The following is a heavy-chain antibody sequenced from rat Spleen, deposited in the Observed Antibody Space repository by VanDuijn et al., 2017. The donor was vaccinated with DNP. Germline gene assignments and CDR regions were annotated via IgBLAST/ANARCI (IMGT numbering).Heavy chain of an antibody. CDR1: GYTFTVNY. Sequence: QVQLQQSGAELAEPGSSVKISCKSSGYTFTVNYIGWIKQTTGQGLEYIGYIHTGSGGTSYREKFKGKATLTVDKSSSTAFMQLNSLTPDDSAVYYCARGGYGIWFAYWGQGTLVTVSS. V-gene: IGHV1-43*01. J-gene: IGHJ3*01. CDR3: ARGGYGIWFAY. CDR2: IHTGSGGT. D-gene: IGHD1-12*03.